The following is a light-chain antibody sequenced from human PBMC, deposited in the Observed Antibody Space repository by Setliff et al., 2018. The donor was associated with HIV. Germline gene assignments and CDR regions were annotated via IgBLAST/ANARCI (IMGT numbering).Light chain of an antibody. CDR3: QQFNRYPS. J-gene: IGKJ2*01. CDR1: QSISTY. V-gene: IGKV1-39*01. CDR2: AAS. Sequence: DIQMTQSPSSLSASLGDRVTLTCRASQSISTYLNWYQHKPGKAPKLLIYAASSLQSGVPSRFGGSGSGTDFTLTISSLQPEDFATYYCQQFNRYPSFGQGTKVDIK.